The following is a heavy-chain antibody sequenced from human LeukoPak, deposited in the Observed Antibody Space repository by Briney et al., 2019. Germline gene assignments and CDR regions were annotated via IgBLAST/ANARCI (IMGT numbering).Heavy chain of an antibody. CDR1: VYTLTELS. V-gene: IGHV1-24*01. CDR3: ARGGKGRRVAAAGHIDY. D-gene: IGHD6-13*01. CDR2: FDPEDGEK. Sequence: ASVKVSREVSVYTLTELSLHCVRQAPGKGLEGMGGFDPEDGEKIYAQKPQGRVTMTQDTSTDTAYMEPSCLRTEDTAVYYCARGGKGRRVAAAGHIDYWGQGTLVTVSS. J-gene: IGHJ4*02.